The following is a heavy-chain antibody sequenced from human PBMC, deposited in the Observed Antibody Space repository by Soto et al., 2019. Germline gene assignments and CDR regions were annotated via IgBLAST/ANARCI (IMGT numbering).Heavy chain of an antibody. CDR3: VKGYWKGDV. V-gene: IGHV3-23*01. CDR2: ISGSGGSI. CDR1: GFTFRTYA. J-gene: IGHJ6*02. Sequence: EVQQLESGGGLVQPGGSLRLSCAASGFTFRTYAMNWVRQAPGNGLEWVSAISGSGGSIHYADSVKGRFTISRDNSKNTLYLQMNSLRDEDTAVYHCVKGYWKGDVWGQGSTVPVSS. D-gene: IGHD1-1*01.